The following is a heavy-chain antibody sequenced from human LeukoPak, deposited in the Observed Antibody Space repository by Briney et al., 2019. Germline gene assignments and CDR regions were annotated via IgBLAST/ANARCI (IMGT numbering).Heavy chain of an antibody. J-gene: IGHJ3*02. CDR1: GGSISSYY. Sequence: PSETLSLTCTVSGGSISSYYWSWIRQPPGKGLEWIGYIYYSGSTNYNPPLKSRVTISVDTSKNQFSLKLSSVTAADTAVYYCARLVLGAFDIWGQGTMVTVSS. CDR3: ARLVLGAFDI. CDR2: IYYSGST. V-gene: IGHV4-59*01. D-gene: IGHD2-8*02.